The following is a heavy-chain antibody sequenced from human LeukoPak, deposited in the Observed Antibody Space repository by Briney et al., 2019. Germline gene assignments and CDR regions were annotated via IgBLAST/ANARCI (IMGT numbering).Heavy chain of an antibody. CDR1: GFTFRGNG. CDR2: IWYDGSNR. V-gene: IGHV3-33*01. D-gene: IGHD4-17*01. J-gene: IGHJ4*02. CDR3: ARDQGTSVTAMVGGHFDY. Sequence: GGSLRLSCAASGFTFRGNGMHWVRQAPGKGLEWAAIIWYDGSNRYYADSVKGRFTISRDNSKNTLFLQMNSLTAEDTAVYYCARDQGTSVTAMVGGHFDYWGPGTLVTASS.